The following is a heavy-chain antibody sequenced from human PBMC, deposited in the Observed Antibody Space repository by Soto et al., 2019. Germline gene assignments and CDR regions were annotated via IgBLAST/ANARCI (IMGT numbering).Heavy chain of an antibody. J-gene: IGHJ4*02. Sequence: EVQLVESGGDLVQPGGSLRLSCTASGFTFSMYWMHWVRQVPGKGPEWVSRISDDGSRADYADSVKGRFTISRDNAKNTLYLEMHVLRADDTAVYYCTRGPRPSSVGTGAFWGQGTPVTDSS. CDR2: ISDDGSRA. CDR3: TRGPRPSSVGTGAF. D-gene: IGHD3-10*01. V-gene: IGHV3-74*01. CDR1: GFTFSMYW.